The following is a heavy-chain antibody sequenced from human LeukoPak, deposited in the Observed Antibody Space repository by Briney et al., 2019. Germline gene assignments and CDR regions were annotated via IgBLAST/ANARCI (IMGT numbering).Heavy chain of an antibody. CDR3: ARGGIAAAGSNWFDP. CDR1: GGSFSGYY. D-gene: IGHD6-13*01. V-gene: IGHV4-34*01. Sequence: SETLSLTCAVYGGSFSGYYWSWIRQPPGNGLEWIGEINHSGSTNYNPSLKSRVTISVDTSKNQFSLKLSSVTAADTAVYYCARGGIAAAGSNWFDPWGQGTLVTVSS. J-gene: IGHJ5*02. CDR2: INHSGST.